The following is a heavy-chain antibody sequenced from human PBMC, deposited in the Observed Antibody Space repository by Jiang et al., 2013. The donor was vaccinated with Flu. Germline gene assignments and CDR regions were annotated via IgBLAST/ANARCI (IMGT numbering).Heavy chain of an antibody. Sequence: SLTCTVSGDSITSNNWWTWVRQSPGKGLEWIGEIYPTGKTNYNPSLQSRVTISVDISKNQFSLKVNSVTAADTAVYYCARDNTSGDWYDLWGQGTLVIVSS. V-gene: IGHV4-4*02. J-gene: IGHJ4*02. CDR2: IYPTGKT. CDR3: ARDNTSGDWYDL. CDR1: GDSITSNNW. D-gene: IGHD3-3*01.